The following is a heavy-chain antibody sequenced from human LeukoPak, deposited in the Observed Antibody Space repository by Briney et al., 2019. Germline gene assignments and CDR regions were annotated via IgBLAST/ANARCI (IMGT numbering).Heavy chain of an antibody. D-gene: IGHD1-26*01. V-gene: IGHV4-59*08. J-gene: IGHJ4*02. CDR3: ARQEGIGELYYFDY. CDR2: IYYSGST. CDR1: GGSISSYY. Sequence: SETLSLTCAVCGGSISSYYWSWIRQPPGKGLEWFGYIYYSGSTNYNPSLKSRVTISVDTSKNQFSLKLSSVTAADTAVYYCARQEGIGELYYFDYWGQGTVVTVSS.